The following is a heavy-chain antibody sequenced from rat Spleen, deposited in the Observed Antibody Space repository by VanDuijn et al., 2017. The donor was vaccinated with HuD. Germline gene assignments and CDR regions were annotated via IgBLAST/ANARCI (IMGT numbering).Heavy chain of an antibody. D-gene: IGHD1-11*01. CDR2: ISTSGSRI. CDR3: TRHGGLRNWFAY. V-gene: IGHV5S13*01. CDR1: GFTFSNYY. Sequence: EVQLVESGGGLVQPGRSLKLSCAASGFTFSNYYMAWVRQAPKKGLEWVATISTSGSRIYYPDSVKGRFTISRDDAKNIQYLQMDSLKSEDTATYYCTRHGGLRNWFAYWGQGTLVTVSS. J-gene: IGHJ3*01.